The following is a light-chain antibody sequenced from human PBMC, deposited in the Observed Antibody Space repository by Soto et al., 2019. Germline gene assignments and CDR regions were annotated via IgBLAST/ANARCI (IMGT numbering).Light chain of an antibody. CDR3: AAWDDSLNGVV. CDR2: SNN. CDR1: SSNIGSNT. J-gene: IGLJ2*01. V-gene: IGLV1-44*01. Sequence: QPVLTQPTSASGTPGQRVTISCSGSSSNIGSNTVNWYQQLPGTAPKLLTYSNNQRPSGVPDRFSGSKSGTSASLAISGLQAEDEADYYCAAWDDSLNGVVFGGGTKLTVL.